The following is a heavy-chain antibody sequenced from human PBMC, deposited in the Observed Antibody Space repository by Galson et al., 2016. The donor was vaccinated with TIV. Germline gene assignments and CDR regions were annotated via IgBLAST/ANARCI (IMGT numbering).Heavy chain of an antibody. CDR3: ARSLRYYDFWSGYS. CDR2: ISDDGDNK. V-gene: IGHV3-30-3*01. Sequence: SLRLSCAASGFTFSNYAMHWARQAPGQGLEWVAIISDDGDNKYYADSLEGRFTISRDNTKNTVYLQMNSLRSEDTAMYYCARSLRYYDFWSGYSWGQGTLVTVSS. CDR1: GFTFSNYA. D-gene: IGHD3-3*01. J-gene: IGHJ5*02.